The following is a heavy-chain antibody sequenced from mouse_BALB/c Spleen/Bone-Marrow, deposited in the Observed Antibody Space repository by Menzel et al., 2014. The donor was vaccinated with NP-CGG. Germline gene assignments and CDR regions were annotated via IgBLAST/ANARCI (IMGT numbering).Heavy chain of an antibody. CDR3: ARGNYVDY. CDR1: GYSITSGYY. J-gene: IGHJ2*01. Sequence: EPGPGLVKPSQSLSLTCSVTGYSITSGYYWNWIRQLPGNKLEWMGYISYDGSNNYNPSLKNRISITRDTSKNQFFLKLNSVTTEDTATYYCARGNYVDYWGQGTTLTVSS. V-gene: IGHV3-6*02. CDR2: ISYDGSN.